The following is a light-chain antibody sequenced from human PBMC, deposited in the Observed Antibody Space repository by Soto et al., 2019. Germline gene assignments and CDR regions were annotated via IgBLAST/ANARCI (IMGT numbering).Light chain of an antibody. CDR2: GAS. V-gene: IGKV3-20*01. CDR1: QSINSNY. Sequence: EIVLTQSPGTLSLSPGERATLSCRARQSINSNYLAWYQQKPGQAPRLLMYGASSRATGIPDRFSGSGSGTDFTLTISRLEPEDFAVYYCQQYGSSPLFGPGTKVDIK. J-gene: IGKJ3*01. CDR3: QQYGSSPL.